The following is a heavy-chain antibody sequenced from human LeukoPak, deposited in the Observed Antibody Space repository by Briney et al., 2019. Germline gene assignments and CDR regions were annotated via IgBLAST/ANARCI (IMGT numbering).Heavy chain of an antibody. CDR3: ARDTLIAAPKTGTVTRVGWFDT. CDR1: GFTFRSFV. CDR2: ISYEDGTNK. Sequence: GGSLRLSCAASGFTFRSFVMHWVRQAPGKGLEWVAAISYEDGTNKYYADSVKGRFTISRDNSKNTLFLQMNSLRADDTAVYYCARDTLIAAPKTGTVTRVGWFDTWGQGTLVTVSS. D-gene: IGHD6-13*01. J-gene: IGHJ5*02. V-gene: IGHV3-30-3*01.